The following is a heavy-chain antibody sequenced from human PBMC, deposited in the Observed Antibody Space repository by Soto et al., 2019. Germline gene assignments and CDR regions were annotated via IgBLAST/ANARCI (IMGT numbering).Heavy chain of an antibody. D-gene: IGHD2-21*02. V-gene: IGHV3-74*01. CDR3: ARVTALAPEIDY. CDR1: GFTFNNYW. J-gene: IGHJ4*02. CDR2: INSDGSST. Sequence: GGSLRLSCAASGFTFNNYWMHWVRQAPGKGLVWVSRINSDGSSTSYADSVKGRFTISRVNAKNTLFLQMHSLRAEDTAVYYCARVTALAPEIDYWGQGTLVTVSS.